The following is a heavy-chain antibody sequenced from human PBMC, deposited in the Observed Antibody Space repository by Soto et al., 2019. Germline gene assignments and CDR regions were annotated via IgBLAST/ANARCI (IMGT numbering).Heavy chain of an antibody. V-gene: IGHV1-18*01. CDR3: ASNYLYYYGSGNTNYYGMDV. D-gene: IGHD3-10*01. CDR1: GYTFTSYG. J-gene: IGHJ6*02. Sequence: QVQLVQSGAEVKKPGASVKVSCKASGYTFTSYGISWVRQAPGQGLEWMGWISAYNGNTNYAQKLQGRVTMTTHTSTSTAYMELRSLRSDDTAVYYCASNYLYYYGSGNTNYYGMDVWGQGTTVTVSS. CDR2: ISAYNGNT.